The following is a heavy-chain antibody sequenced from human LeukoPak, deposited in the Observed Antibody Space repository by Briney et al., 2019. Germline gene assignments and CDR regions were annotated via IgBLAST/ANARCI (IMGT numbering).Heavy chain of an antibody. D-gene: IGHD2-15*01. CDR1: GFTFSSYA. V-gene: IGHV3-23*01. J-gene: IGHJ4*02. CDR2: ISGSGDRT. CDR3: AKDATPYY. Sequence: GGSLRLSCAASGFTFSSYAMTWVRQAPGKGLEWLSTISGSGDRTCYADSVKGRFTISRDNSKNTVYLQMNRLRGEDTAIYYCAKDATPYYWGQGTLVTVSS.